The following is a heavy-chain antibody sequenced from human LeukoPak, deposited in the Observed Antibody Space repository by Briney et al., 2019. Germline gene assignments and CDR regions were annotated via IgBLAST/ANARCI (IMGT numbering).Heavy chain of an antibody. J-gene: IGHJ4*02. Sequence: PSETLSLTCTVSGGSVSSGSYYWSWIRQPPGEGLEWIGYIYYSGSTNYNPSLKSRVTISVDTSKNQFSLKLSSVTAADTAVYYCARGGNYYDSSPLDYWGQGTLVTVSS. V-gene: IGHV4-61*01. CDR2: IYYSGST. CDR3: ARGGNYYDSSPLDY. CDR1: GGSVSSGSYY. D-gene: IGHD3-22*01.